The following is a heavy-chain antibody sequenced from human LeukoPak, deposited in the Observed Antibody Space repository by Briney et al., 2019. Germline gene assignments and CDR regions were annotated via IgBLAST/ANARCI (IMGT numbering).Heavy chain of an antibody. CDR3: ATKQWLAPPPDS. J-gene: IGHJ4*02. V-gene: IGHV3-74*01. CDR2: INTDGTVT. CDR1: GFPFNKYW. D-gene: IGHD6-19*01. Sequence: GGSLRLSCAASGFPFNKYWMLWVRQAPGKGLESVSRINTDGTVTTYSDSVKGRFTVSRDNADNTMFLQMNSVTDDDTAVYYCATKQWLAPPPDSWGQGTPVTVSS.